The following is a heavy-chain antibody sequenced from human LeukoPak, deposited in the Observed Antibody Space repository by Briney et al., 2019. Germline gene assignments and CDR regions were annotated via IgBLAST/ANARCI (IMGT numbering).Heavy chain of an antibody. D-gene: IGHD3-22*01. V-gene: IGHV3-21*04. CDR2: INTGSTYI. Sequence: PGGSLRLSCATSGFTFSSYSMNWVRQAPGKGLEWVSSINTGSTYINYADSVKGRFTISRDNSKNTLYLQMNSLRAEDTAVYYCAKILGGDYYGSSGPYYFDYWGQGTLVTVSS. CDR3: AKILGGDYYGSSGPYYFDY. CDR1: GFTFSSYS. J-gene: IGHJ4*02.